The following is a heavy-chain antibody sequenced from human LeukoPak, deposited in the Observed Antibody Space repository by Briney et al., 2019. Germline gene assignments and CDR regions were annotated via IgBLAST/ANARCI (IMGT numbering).Heavy chain of an antibody. D-gene: IGHD2-15*01. CDR1: GFTFSSYE. V-gene: IGHV3-48*03. CDR3: VRRYCSSSSCTLDS. J-gene: IGHJ4*02. CDR2: ISSSGRTI. Sequence: GGSLRLSCAASGFTFSSYEMIWVRQAPGNGLEWVSYISSSGRTIFYADSVKGRFTVSRDNAKNSLYLQMNSLRAEDTAVYHCVRRYCSSSSCTLDSWGQGTLVTVSS.